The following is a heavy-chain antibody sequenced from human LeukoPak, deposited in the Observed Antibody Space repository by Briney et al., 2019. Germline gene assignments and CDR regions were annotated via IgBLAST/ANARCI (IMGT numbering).Heavy chain of an antibody. Sequence: SETLPLTCTVSGGSISSSTYYLGWFRQPPGKGLEWIGSLSYRGDTYYNPPLRSRLTISVDTSESHFSLNLTSLAAADTAVYYCARQVYSGGWYGPFDYWGQGTLVTVSS. CDR2: LSYRGDT. D-gene: IGHD6-19*01. J-gene: IGHJ4*02. CDR3: ARQVYSGGWYGPFDY. CDR1: GGSISSSTYY. V-gene: IGHV4-39*01.